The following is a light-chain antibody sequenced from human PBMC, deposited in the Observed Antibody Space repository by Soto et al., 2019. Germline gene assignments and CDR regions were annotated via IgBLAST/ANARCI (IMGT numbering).Light chain of an antibody. CDR3: QQYYSSPAT. V-gene: IGKV4-1*01. Sequence: DIVLTQSPDSLAVSLGERATINCKSSHNILYSSDNKNYLSWYQQRPGQPPKLLFYWASTRESGVPDRFSGSGSGTDFALAIGCLQAKEVEVYWCQQYYSSPATFCQGAKVDIK. J-gene: IGKJ1*01. CDR2: WAS. CDR1: HNILYSSDNKNY.